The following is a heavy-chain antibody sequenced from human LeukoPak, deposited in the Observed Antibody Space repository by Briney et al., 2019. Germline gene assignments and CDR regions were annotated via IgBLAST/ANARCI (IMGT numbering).Heavy chain of an antibody. CDR2: MSSSGSTI. Sequence: PGGSLRLSCAASGFTFNDYYMSWIRQAPGKGLEWVSYMSSSGSTIYYADSVKGRFTISRDNAKNSLYLQMHSLRVEDTAIYYCIRGPTYFDSWGQGTLVTVSS. V-gene: IGHV3-11*04. CDR3: IRGPTYFDS. J-gene: IGHJ4*02. CDR1: GFTFNDYY.